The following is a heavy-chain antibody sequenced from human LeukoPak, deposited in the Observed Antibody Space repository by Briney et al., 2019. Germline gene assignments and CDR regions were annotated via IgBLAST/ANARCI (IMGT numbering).Heavy chain of an antibody. CDR2: IYYSGST. J-gene: IGHJ5*02. CDR3: ASGGGEWNNWFDP. CDR1: GGSISSYY. V-gene: IGHV4-59*01. D-gene: IGHD3-16*01. Sequence: SETLSLTCTVSGGSISSYYWSWIRQPPGKGLEWIGYIYYSGSTNYNPSLKSRVTISVYTSKNQFSLKLSSVTAADTAVYYCASGGGEWNNWFDPWGQGTLVTVSS.